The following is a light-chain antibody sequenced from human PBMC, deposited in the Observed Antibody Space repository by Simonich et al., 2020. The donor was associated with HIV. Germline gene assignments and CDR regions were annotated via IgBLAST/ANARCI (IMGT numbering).Light chain of an antibody. CDR2: WAS. Sequence: DIVMTQSPDSLAVSLGERATINCKSSQSVLYSSNNKTYLAWYQQKPGQPPKLLIYWASTRESGVPARFSGSGSGTDFTLTISSLQAEDVAVYYCQQYYSSPFTFGPGTKVDIK. V-gene: IGKV4-1*01. CDR1: QSVLYSSNNKTY. CDR3: QQYYSSPFT. J-gene: IGKJ3*01.